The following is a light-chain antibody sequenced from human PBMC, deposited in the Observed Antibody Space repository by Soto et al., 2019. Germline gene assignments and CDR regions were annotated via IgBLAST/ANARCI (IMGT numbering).Light chain of an antibody. V-gene: IGKV3-15*01. Sequence: EIVMTQSPATLSLSPGERATLSCRASQSVSSNLAWYQQKPGQPPRLLIYGASTRATGIPARFSGSGSGTEFTLTISSLQSEDFAVYYCQQYNSSPPHTFGGGTKVEIK. CDR1: QSVSSN. CDR3: QQYNSSPPHT. CDR2: GAS. J-gene: IGKJ4*01.